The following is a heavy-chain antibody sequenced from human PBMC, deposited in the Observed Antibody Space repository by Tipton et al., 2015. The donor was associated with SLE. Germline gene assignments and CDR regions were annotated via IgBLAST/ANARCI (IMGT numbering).Heavy chain of an antibody. D-gene: IGHD7-27*01. V-gene: IGHV4-34*01. CDR2: INHSGST. Sequence: TLSLTCAVYGGSFSGYYWSWIRQPPGKGLEWIGEINHSGSTNYNPSLKSRVTISVDTSKNQFSLKLSSVTAADTAVYYCASKLGIYPGYWGQGPLVTVSS. J-gene: IGHJ4*02. CDR1: GGSFSGYY. CDR3: ASKLGIYPGY.